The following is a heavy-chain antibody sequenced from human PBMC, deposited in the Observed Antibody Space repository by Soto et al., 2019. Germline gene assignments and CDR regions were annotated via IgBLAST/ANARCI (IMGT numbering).Heavy chain of an antibody. D-gene: IGHD6-19*01. CDR1: GFTFSSYW. CDR2: INSDGSST. V-gene: IGHV3-74*01. J-gene: IGHJ4*02. Sequence: GGSLRLSCAASGFTFSSYWMHWVRQAPGKGLVWVSRINSDGSSTSYADSVKGRFTISRDNAKNTLYLQMNSLRAEDTAVYCCARDGGAVAGNPFDYWGQGTLVTVSS. CDR3: ARDGGAVAGNPFDY.